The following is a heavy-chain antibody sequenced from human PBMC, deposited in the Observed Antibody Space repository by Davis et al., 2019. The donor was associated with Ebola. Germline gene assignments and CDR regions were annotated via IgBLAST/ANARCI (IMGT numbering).Heavy chain of an antibody. CDR1: GFTFSTYA. Sequence: GGSLRLSCAASGFTFSTYAMGWVRQAPGKGLEWVSDISSGGGAPYYADSVKGRFTTFRDNPKNTLYLQMNSLRADDTAVYYCAKQRGVGAFDYDYWGRGTVVTVSS. CDR2: ISSGGGAP. J-gene: IGHJ4*02. D-gene: IGHD1-26*01. CDR3: AKQRGVGAFDYDY. V-gene: IGHV3-23*01.